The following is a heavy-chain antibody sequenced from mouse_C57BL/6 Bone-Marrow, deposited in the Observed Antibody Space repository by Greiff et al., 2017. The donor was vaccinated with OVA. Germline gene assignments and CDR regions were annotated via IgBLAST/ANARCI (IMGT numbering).Heavy chain of an antibody. CDR1: GFTFTDYY. CDR2: IRNKANGYTT. J-gene: IGHJ3*01. Sequence: EVKLVESGGGLVQPGGSLSLSCAASGFTFTDYYMSWVRQPPGKALEWLGFIRNKANGYTTEYSASVKGRFTISRDNSQSILYLQMNALRADDSATYYCAIYDYARFAYWGQGTLVTVSA. V-gene: IGHV7-3*01. D-gene: IGHD2-4*01. CDR3: AIYDYARFAY.